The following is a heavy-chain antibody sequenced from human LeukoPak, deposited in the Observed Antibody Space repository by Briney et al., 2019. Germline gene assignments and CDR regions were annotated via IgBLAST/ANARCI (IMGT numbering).Heavy chain of an antibody. J-gene: IGHJ4*02. CDR2: IYSSGYS. V-gene: IGHV4-59*08. CDR1: GGSISSFY. D-gene: IGHD3-3*01. CDR3: ARHRGPHVGRME. Sequence: SETLSLTCSISGGSISSFYWSWIRQPPGKGLEWIGYIYSSGYSNYNPSLKGRVTISVDTSKNQFSLKLSSVTAADTAVYYCARHRGPHVGRMEWGQGTQVTVSS.